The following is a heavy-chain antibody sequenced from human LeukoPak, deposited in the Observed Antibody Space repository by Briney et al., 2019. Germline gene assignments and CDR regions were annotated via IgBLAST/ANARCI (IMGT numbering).Heavy chain of an antibody. J-gene: IGHJ4*02. CDR3: ARANLYDPIVGATTFDY. V-gene: IGHV4-30-2*01. CDR2: IYHSGST. CDR1: GGSISSGGYY. Sequence: SETLSLTCTVSGGSISSGGYYWSWIRQPPGKGLEWIGYIYHSGSTYYNPSLKSRVTISVDRSKNQFSLKLSSVTAADTAVYYCARANLYDPIVGATTFDYWGQGTLVTVSS. D-gene: IGHD1-26*01.